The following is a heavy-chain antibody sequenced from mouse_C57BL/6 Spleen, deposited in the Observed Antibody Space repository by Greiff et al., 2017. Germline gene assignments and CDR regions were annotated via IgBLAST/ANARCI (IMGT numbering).Heavy chain of an antibody. CDR3: ASLSSYGTLGY. J-gene: IGHJ2*01. CDR1: GFTFTDYY. Sequence: EVQLVESGGGLVQPGGSLSLSCAASGFTFTDYYMSWVRQPPGKALEWLGFIRNKANGYTTEYSASVKGRFTISRDNSQSILYLQMNALRAEDSATYYCASLSSYGTLGYWGQGTTLTVSS. CDR2: IRNKANGYTT. D-gene: IGHD1-1*01. V-gene: IGHV7-3*01.